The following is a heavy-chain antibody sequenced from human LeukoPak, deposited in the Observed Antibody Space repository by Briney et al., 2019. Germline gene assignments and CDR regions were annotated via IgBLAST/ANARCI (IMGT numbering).Heavy chain of an antibody. D-gene: IGHD3-10*01. J-gene: IGHJ5*02. CDR1: GGSINSYY. V-gene: IGHV4-59*01. CDR3: ARGGYYGSGNDFRFDP. CDR2: IHYTGST. Sequence: SETLSLTCTVSGGSINSYYWSWIRQPPGKGLECIGYIHYTGSTNYNPSLKSRVTISVDTSKNQFSLKLSSVTAADTAIYYCARGGYYGSGNDFRFDPWGQGTLVTVS.